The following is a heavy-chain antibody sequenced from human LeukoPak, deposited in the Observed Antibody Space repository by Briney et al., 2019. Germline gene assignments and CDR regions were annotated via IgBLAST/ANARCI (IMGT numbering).Heavy chain of an antibody. D-gene: IGHD6-19*01. J-gene: IGHJ4*02. V-gene: IGHV3-21*01. CDR1: GFTFSSYS. CDR2: ISSSSSYI. Sequence: GGSLRLSCAASGFTFSSYSMNWVRQAPGKGLEWVSSISSSSSYIYYADSVKGRFTISRDNAKNSLYLQMNSLRPEDTAVYYCARESSSGWYYFDYWGQGTLVTVSS. CDR3: ARESSSGWYYFDY.